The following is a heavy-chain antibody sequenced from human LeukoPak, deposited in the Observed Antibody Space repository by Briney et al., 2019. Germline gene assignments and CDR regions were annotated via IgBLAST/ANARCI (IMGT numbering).Heavy chain of an antibody. CDR1: GFTFSSYA. V-gene: IGHV3-30*04. Sequence: GRSLRLSCAASGFTFSSYAMHWVRQAPGKGLEWVAVISYDGSNKYYADSVKGRFTISRDNSKNSLYLQMNSLRAEDTAVYYCARATEQWLSPVYMDVWGKGTTVTVSS. CDR2: ISYDGSNK. CDR3: ARATEQWLSPVYMDV. D-gene: IGHD6-19*01. J-gene: IGHJ6*03.